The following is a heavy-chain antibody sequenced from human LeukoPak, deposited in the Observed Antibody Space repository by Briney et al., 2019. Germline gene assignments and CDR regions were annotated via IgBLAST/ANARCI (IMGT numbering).Heavy chain of an antibody. CDR1: GFTFSSYA. CDR3: AKEDGDYGGGYYYYGMDV. D-gene: IGHD4-17*01. Sequence: GGSLRLSCAASGFTFSSYAMSWVRQAPGKGLEWVSAISGSGGSTYYADSVKGRFTISRDNSKNTLYLQMNSLRAADTALYYCAKEDGDYGGGYYYYGMDVWGQGTTVTVSS. V-gene: IGHV3-23*01. J-gene: IGHJ6*02. CDR2: ISGSGGST.